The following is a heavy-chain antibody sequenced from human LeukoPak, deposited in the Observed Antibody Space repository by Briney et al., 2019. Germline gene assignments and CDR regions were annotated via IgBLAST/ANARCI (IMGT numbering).Heavy chain of an antibody. CDR2: RNPNSGNT. CDR3: ARGSQTPAYYYTSGYYYHGY. J-gene: IGHJ4*02. Sequence: ASVTVSCKASGYTFSAYDINWVRQAPGQGLEWMGWRNPNSGNTGFAPKFQGRVTMTRDTSMNTAYMELSNLRSEDTAVYYCARGSQTPAYYYTSGYYYHGYWGQGTRVTVSS. V-gene: IGHV1-8*01. D-gene: IGHD3-22*01. CDR1: GYTFSAYD.